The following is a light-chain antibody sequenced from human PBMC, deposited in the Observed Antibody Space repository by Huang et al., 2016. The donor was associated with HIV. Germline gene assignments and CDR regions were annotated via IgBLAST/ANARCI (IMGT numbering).Light chain of an antibody. J-gene: IGKJ1*01. Sequence: EIVLTQSTGTLSLSPGERANLACRASQSVGSRYLAWYQQKPSQAPRLLIYGTSSMSTGIPDRCSGSGSRTDFNLTITRLEPEYVAVYYCHQYGTSPRTFGQGTKVEIK. CDR3: HQYGTSPRT. CDR2: GTS. CDR1: QSVGSRY. V-gene: IGKV3-20*01.